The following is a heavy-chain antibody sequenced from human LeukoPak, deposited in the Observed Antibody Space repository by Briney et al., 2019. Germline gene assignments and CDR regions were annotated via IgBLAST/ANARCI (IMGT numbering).Heavy chain of an antibody. CDR2: ISGSGGST. J-gene: IGHJ6*02. V-gene: IGHV3-23*01. CDR1: GFTFSNYA. D-gene: IGHD2-2*01. CDR3: AKRPADCTSSSCPLINYYYYGMDV. Sequence: GGSLRLSCAASGFTFSNYAMSWVRQAPGKGLEWVSAISGSGGSTYYADSVKGRFTISRDNSKNTLYLQMNSLSGDDTAVYYCAKRPADCTSSSCPLINYYYYGMDVWGQGTTVTVSS.